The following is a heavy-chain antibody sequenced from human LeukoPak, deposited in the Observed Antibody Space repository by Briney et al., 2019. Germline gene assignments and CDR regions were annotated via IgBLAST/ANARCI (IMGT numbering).Heavy chain of an antibody. J-gene: IGHJ4*02. D-gene: IGHD3-16*01. CDR2: IYYSGST. V-gene: IGHV4-39*01. CDR1: GGSISSSSYY. Sequence: TSETLSLTCTVSGGSISSSSYYWGWIRQPPGKGLEWIGNIYYSGSTYYNPSLKSRVTISVDTSKNQFSLKLSSVTAADTAVYYCAGGDYDYGDYWGQGTLVTVSS. CDR3: AGGDYDYGDY.